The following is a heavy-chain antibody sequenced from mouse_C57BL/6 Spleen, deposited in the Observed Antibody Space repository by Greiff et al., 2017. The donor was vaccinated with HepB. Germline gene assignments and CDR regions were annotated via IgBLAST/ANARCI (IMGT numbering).Heavy chain of an antibody. CDR3: ARSWYYGSSPY. CDR1: GYSFTDYN. D-gene: IGHD1-1*01. CDR2: INPNYGTT. Sequence: EVKLMESGPELVKPGASVKISCKASGYSFTDYNMNWVKQSNGKSLEWIGVINPNYGTTSYNQKFKGKATLTVDQSSSTVYMQINSLTSEDSAVYYCARSWYYGSSPYWGQGTLVTVSA. V-gene: IGHV1-39*01. J-gene: IGHJ3*01.